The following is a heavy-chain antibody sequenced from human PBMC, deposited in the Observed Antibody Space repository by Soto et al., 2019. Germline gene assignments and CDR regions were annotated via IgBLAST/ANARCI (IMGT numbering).Heavy chain of an antibody. J-gene: IGHJ3*02. V-gene: IGHV3-23*01. D-gene: IGHD1-26*01. CDR3: AKVIVMYITSPRGFDI. CDR1: GFTFSSYA. Sequence: GGSLRLSCAASGFTFSSYAMSWVRQAPGKGLECVSAISGSGGSTYYADSVKGRFTISRDNSKNTLYLQMNSLRAEDTAVYYCAKVIVMYITSPRGFDIGGQGTMVNVSS. CDR2: ISGSGGST.